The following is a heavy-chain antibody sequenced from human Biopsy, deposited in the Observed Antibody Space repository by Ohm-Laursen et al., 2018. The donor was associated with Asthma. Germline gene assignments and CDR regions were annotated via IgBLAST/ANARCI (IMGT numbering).Heavy chain of an antibody. V-gene: IGHV1-69*01. CDR3: ARASYDILTGYYNYFDY. Sequence: SSVKVSCKASGGTFSSYAISWVRQAPGQGLEWMGGLIPIFGTANYAQKFQGRVAITADESTSTAYMELSSLRSEDTAVYYCARASYDILTGYYNYFDYWGQGTLVTVSS. D-gene: IGHD3-9*01. CDR1: GGTFSSYA. J-gene: IGHJ4*02. CDR2: LIPIFGTA.